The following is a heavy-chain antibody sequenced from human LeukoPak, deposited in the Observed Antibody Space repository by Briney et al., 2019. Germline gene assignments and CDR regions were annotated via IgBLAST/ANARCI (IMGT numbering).Heavy chain of an antibody. V-gene: IGHV1-24*01. CDR2: FDPEDGEA. CDR1: GYTLTELS. Sequence: ASVKVSCKVSGYTLTELSMHWVRQTPGKGLEWVGGFDPEDGEAIYAQEFQGRVTMTEDTSTDTAYMDLSSLRSEDTAVYYCASIRGGGYLAAFDFWGQGTMVTVSS. D-gene: IGHD1-26*01. J-gene: IGHJ3*01. CDR3: ASIRGGGYLAAFDF.